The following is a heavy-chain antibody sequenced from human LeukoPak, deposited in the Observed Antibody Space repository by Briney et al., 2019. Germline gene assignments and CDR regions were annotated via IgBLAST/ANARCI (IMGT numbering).Heavy chain of an antibody. V-gene: IGHV1-8*01. CDR3: ARSVVVVYYYYYGMDV. J-gene: IGHJ6*02. CDR2: MNPNSGNT. Sequence: GASVKVSCKASGYTFTSYDINWVRPATGQGLEWMGWMNPNSGNTGYAQKFQGRVTMTRNTSISTAYMELSSLRSEDTAVYYCARSVVVVYYYYYGMDVWGQGTTVTVSS. CDR1: GYTFTSYD. D-gene: IGHD2-15*01.